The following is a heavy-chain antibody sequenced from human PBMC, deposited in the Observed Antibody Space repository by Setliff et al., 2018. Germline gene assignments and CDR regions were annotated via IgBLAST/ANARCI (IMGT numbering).Heavy chain of an antibody. J-gene: IGHJ4*02. CDR2: TYSGDRST. CDR3: AKPQLELRWGFES. V-gene: IGHV3-23*03. CDR1: GFTLSAYA. Sequence: HPGGSLRLSCAVSGFTLSAYAMSWVRQAPGKGLEWVSVTYSGDRSTFYTDSVKGRFTISRDSSKNTLYLQMNSLRAEDTAVYYCAKPQLELRWGFESWGQGTLVTVSS. D-gene: IGHD1-7*01.